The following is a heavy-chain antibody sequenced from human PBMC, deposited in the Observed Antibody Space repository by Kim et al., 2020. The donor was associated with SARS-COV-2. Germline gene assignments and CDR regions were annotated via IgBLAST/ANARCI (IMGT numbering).Heavy chain of an antibody. CDR3: ANADYYDSSGYYYSLDY. CDR1: GLTFTSYA. D-gene: IGHD3-22*01. CDR2: ISRSGGRT. J-gene: IGHJ4*02. Sequence: GGSLRLSCAASGLTFTSYAMSWVRQAPGKGLEWVSGISRSGGRTYYADSVKGRFTISRDNSKNTLFLQMNFLRAEDTAVYYCANADYYDSSGYYYSLDYWGQGTLVTVSS. V-gene: IGHV3-23*01.